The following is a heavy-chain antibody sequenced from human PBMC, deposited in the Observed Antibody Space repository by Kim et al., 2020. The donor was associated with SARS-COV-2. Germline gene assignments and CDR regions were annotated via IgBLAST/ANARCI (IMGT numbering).Heavy chain of an antibody. CDR2: IFYSGST. D-gene: IGHD2-2*01. CDR1: GGSISSYY. J-gene: IGHJ5*02. V-gene: IGHV4-59*13. Sequence: SETLSLTCTVSGGSISSYYWSWIRQPPGKGLEWIGHIFYSGSTNYNPSLKSRVTISVDTSKNQLSLKLSSVTAADTAVYYCARGSTMPLNWFDPWGQGTLVTVSS. CDR3: ARGSTMPLNWFDP.